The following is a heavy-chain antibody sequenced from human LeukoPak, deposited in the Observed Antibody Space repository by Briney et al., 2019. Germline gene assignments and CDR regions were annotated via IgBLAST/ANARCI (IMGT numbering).Heavy chain of an antibody. J-gene: IGHJ4*02. CDR1: GGSFRGYY. V-gene: IGHV4-34*01. CDR3: ARTRKWLATFDY. Sequence: PSETLSLTCAVYGGSFRGYYWSWIRQPPGKGLEWIGEINHSGSTNYNPSLKSRVTISVDTSKNQFSLKLSSVTAADTAVYYCARTRKWLATFDYWGQGTLVTVSS. CDR2: INHSGST. D-gene: IGHD6-19*01.